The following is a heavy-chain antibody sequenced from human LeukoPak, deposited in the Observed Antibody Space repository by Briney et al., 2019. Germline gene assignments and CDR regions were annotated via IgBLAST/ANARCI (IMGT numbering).Heavy chain of an antibody. CDR1: GGSISSGSYY. J-gene: IGHJ4*02. CDR3: ARRGGHGGSFDY. CDR2: IYYTGST. D-gene: IGHD4-23*01. V-gene: IGHV4-61*10. Sequence: SETLSLTCTVSGGSISSGSYYWSWIRQPAGKGLEWIGYIYYTGSTNYNPSLKSRVTISVDTSKNQFSLKLSSVTAADTAVYYCARRGGHGGSFDYWGQGTLVTVSS.